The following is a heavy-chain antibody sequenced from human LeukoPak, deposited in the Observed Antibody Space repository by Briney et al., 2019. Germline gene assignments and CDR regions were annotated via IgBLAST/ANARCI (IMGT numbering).Heavy chain of an antibody. Sequence: GRSLRLSCVTSGFTFSSYGMHWVRQAPGKGLQWVAVISFDGSEKYYADSVKGRFTISTDYSRNTLYLEMNNLRADDTAVYYCARSQLQYCSTTSCYVFDSWGQGTLVTVSS. J-gene: IGHJ4*02. CDR3: ARSQLQYCSTTSCYVFDS. CDR1: GFTFSSYG. D-gene: IGHD2-2*01. CDR2: ISFDGSEK. V-gene: IGHV3-30*19.